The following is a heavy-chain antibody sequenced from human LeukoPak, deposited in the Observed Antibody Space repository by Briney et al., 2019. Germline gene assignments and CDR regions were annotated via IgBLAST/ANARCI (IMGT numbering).Heavy chain of an antibody. Sequence: HPGGSLRLSCAASGFTFSSYAMSWVRQAPGKGLEWVAVIWYDGSNKYYADSVKGRFTISRDNSKNTLYLQMNSLRAEDTAVYYCAREPAYALGDYWGQGTLVTVSS. CDR1: GFTFSSYA. CDR2: IWYDGSNK. V-gene: IGHV3-33*08. CDR3: AREPAYALGDY. J-gene: IGHJ4*02. D-gene: IGHD2-2*01.